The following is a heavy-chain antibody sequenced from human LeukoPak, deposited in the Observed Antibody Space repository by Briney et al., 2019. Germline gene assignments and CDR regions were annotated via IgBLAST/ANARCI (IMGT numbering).Heavy chain of an antibody. V-gene: IGHV4-30-4*02. D-gene: IGHD1-26*01. J-gene: IGHJ4*02. Sequence: SETLSLTCTVSGGSISSGDYYWSWIRQPPGKGLEWIGYIYYSGSTYYNPSLKSRVTISVDTSKNQFSLKLSSVTAADTAVYYCARSPRGRELRFDYWGQGTLVTVSS. CDR2: IYYSGST. CDR1: GGSISSGDYY. CDR3: ARSPRGRELRFDY.